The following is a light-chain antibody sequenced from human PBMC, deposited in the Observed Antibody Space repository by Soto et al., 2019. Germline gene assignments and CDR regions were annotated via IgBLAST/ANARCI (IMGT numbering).Light chain of an antibody. CDR2: GAS. CDR3: QESSSTPYI. J-gene: IGKJ2*01. V-gene: IGKV1-39*01. Sequence: DIQMTQSPSSLSASVGDRVTITCRASRTINNFFSCYQQKPGKPPKLLIYGASRLQSGVPSRFSGSGSGTDFILTISDLQTEDVAFYFCQESSSTPYIFGQGTKLEVK. CDR1: RTINNF.